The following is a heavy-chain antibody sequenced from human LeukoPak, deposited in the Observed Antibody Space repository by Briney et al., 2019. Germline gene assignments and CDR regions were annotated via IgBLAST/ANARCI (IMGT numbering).Heavy chain of an antibody. D-gene: IGHD3-10*01. CDR2: IYSGGTT. J-gene: IGHJ4*02. V-gene: IGHV3-53*01. CDR1: GFTVSSNY. Sequence: PGGSLRLSCAASGFTVSSNYMSWVRQAPGKGLDWISVIYSGGTTYYADSVKGRFTISRDISKNTHYLQMISLRADDTAVYYCAKTRGRYFDYWGQGTLVTVSS. CDR3: AKTRGRYFDY.